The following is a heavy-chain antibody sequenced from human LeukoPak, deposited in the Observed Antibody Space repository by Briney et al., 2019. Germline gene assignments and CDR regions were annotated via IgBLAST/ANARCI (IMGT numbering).Heavy chain of an antibody. V-gene: IGHV4-39*01. Sequence: SETLSLTCTVSGGSISSSSYYWGWIRQPPGKGLEWIGSIYYSGSTYYNPSLKSRVTISVDTSKNQFSLKLSSVTAADTAVYYCARGLWFGYNWFDPWGQGTLVTVSS. CDR3: ARGLWFGYNWFDP. CDR1: GGSISSSSYY. J-gene: IGHJ5*02. CDR2: IYYSGST. D-gene: IGHD3-10*01.